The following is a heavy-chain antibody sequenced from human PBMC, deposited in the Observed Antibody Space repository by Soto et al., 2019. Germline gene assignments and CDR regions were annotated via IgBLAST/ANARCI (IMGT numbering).Heavy chain of an antibody. CDR2: IYYSGST. J-gene: IGHJ3*02. CDR1: GGSISSGGYY. Sequence: QVQLQESGPGLVKPSQTLSLTCTVSGGSISSGGYYWSWIRQHPGKGLEWIGYIYYSGSTYYNPSLRSGVTISVDTSKNQFSLKLSSVTAADTVVYYCARVYYYDSSGHFDAFDIWGQGTMVTVSS. V-gene: IGHV4-31*03. CDR3: ARVYYYDSSGHFDAFDI. D-gene: IGHD3-22*01.